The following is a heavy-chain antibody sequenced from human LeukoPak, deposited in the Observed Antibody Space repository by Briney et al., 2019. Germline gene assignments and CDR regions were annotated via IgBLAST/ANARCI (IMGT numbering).Heavy chain of an antibody. CDR1: GGTFSSYA. Sequence: SVKVSCKASGGTFSSYAISWVRQAPGQGLEWMGGIIPIFGTANYAQKFQGRVTITADESTSTAYMELSSLRSEDTAVYYCAGDPEGFYYYYGMDVWGQGTTVTVSS. CDR2: IIPIFGTA. J-gene: IGHJ6*02. V-gene: IGHV1-69*13. CDR3: AGDPEGFYYYYGMDV.